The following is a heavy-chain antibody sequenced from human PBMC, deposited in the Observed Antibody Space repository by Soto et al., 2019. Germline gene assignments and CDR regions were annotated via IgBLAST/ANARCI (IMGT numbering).Heavy chain of an antibody. Sequence: QVQLVESGGGVVQPGRSLRLSCAASGFTFSSYGMHWVRQAPGKGLEWVAVISYDGSNKYYADSVKGRFTISRDNSKNTLYLQMNSLRAEDTAVYYCAKGGYGDYGINWGQGTLVTVSS. CDR2: ISYDGSNK. D-gene: IGHD4-17*01. V-gene: IGHV3-30*18. CDR1: GFTFSSYG. J-gene: IGHJ4*02. CDR3: AKGGYGDYGIN.